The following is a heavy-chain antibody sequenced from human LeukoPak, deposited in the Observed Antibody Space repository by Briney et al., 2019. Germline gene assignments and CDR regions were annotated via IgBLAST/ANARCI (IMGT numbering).Heavy chain of an antibody. CDR2: IHGDGIST. CDR1: GFTFSKYL. V-gene: IGHV3-74*01. D-gene: IGHD6-19*01. J-gene: IGHJ3*02. Sequence: GGSLRLSCAASGFTFSKYLMHWVRQAPGKGLVWVSRIHGDGISTTYADSVKGRFTISRDNAKNTLYLQMNSLRAENTAVYYCARDLIAVAGTTFDIWGQGTMVTVSS. CDR3: ARDLIAVAGTTFDI.